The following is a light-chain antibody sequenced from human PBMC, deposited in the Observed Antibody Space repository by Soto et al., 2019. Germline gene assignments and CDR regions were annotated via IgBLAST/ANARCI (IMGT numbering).Light chain of an antibody. CDR3: CQEYAYSRT. Sequence: ILMTQSPATLSVSPGETTTLSCRASQSVSSNLAGCHQKPGQAPRLLINYAATRAASSPARLSGSGSCAEFTLTTISMLADEFAIEYCCQEYAYSRTFGRGTKVDIK. CDR2: YAA. J-gene: IGKJ4*01. CDR1: QSVSSN. V-gene: IGKV3-15*01.